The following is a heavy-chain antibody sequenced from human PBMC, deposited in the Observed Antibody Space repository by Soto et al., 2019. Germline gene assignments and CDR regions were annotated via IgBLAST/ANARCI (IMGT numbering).Heavy chain of an antibody. V-gene: IGHV4-30-4*01. CDR1: GGSISSVDYY. CDR2: VYYSGGT. Sequence: QVQLQESGPGLVKPSQTLSLTCTVSGGSISSVDYYRSWTRQPPEKGLEWIGDVYYSGGTYSNPSLKGPLTISVDTSTNHLSLNLSSATAADTAVYYCARDRPGGSRVDPWGQGTLITVSS. D-gene: IGHD6-13*01. CDR3: ARDRPGGSRVDP. J-gene: IGHJ5*02.